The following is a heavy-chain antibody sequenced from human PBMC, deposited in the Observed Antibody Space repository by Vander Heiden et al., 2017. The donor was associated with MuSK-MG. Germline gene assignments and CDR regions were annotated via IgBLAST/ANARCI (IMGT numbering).Heavy chain of an antibody. CDR3: VRGTLEPNFDS. V-gene: IGHV3-11*01. D-gene: IGHD1-1*01. Sequence: QVQLVESGGALVNPGGSLRLSCAASGFSFSDYYMGWIRQAPGKGLEWVSYITNSGSFKYYADAVKGRFTISRDNAEKSLSLQMSSLSAEDTAVYYCVRGTLEPNFDSWGQGTLVSVS. J-gene: IGHJ4*02. CDR1: GFSFSDYY. CDR2: ITNSGSFK.